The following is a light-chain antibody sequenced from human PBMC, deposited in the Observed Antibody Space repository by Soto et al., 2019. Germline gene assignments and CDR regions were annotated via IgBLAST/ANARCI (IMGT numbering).Light chain of an antibody. J-gene: IGKJ1*01. Sequence: EIVLTQSPGTLSLSPGERATLSCRASQSVSSSYLAWYQQKPGQAPRLLIYGASSRATGIPDRFSGSGSGTDFTLPISRLEPEDVAVYYCQQYGSSPRTFGQGTKVEIK. CDR3: QQYGSSPRT. CDR1: QSVSSSY. V-gene: IGKV3-20*01. CDR2: GAS.